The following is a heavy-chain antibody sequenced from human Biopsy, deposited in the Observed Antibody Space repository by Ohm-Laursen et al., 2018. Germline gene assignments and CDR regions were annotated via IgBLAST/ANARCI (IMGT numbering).Heavy chain of an antibody. CDR2: TKNKANSYTT. CDR3: ARGPSGVATIG. Sequence: SLRLSCAASGFTLSDHYIDWVRQAPGKGLEWVGRTKNKANSYTTEYAASVKGRFTISRDSSKNTLYLQMNSLRVEDTAVYYCARGPSGVATIGRGQGTLVTVSS. V-gene: IGHV3-72*01. CDR1: GFTLSDHY. J-gene: IGHJ4*02. D-gene: IGHD5-24*01.